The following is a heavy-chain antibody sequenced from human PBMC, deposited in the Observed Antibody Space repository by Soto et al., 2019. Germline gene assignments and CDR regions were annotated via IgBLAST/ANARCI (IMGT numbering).Heavy chain of an antibody. V-gene: IGHV4-30-4*01. D-gene: IGHD4-4*01. Sequence: SETLSLTCTVSGGSISSGDYYWSWIRQPPGKGLEWIGYIYYSGSTYYNPSLKSRVTISVDASKNQFSLKLSAVTAADTAVYFCACGFSNYYYYCYCGMDVWGQGTMVTVSS. J-gene: IGHJ6*02. CDR2: IYYSGST. CDR1: GGSISSGDYY. CDR3: ACGFSNYYYYCYCGMDV.